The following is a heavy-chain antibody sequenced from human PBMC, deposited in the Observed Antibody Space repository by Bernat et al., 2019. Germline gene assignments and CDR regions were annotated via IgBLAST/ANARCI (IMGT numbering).Heavy chain of an antibody. CDR2: INPNSGGT. V-gene: IGHV1-2*04. J-gene: IGHJ4*02. CDR3: ARDKGFGEFSRGATFDY. D-gene: IGHD3-10*01. CDR1: GYTFTGYY. Sequence: QVQLVQSGAEVKKPGASVKVSCKASGYTFTGYYMHWVRQAPGQGLEWMGWINPNSGGTNYAQKVQGWGTKTKETANSTAYMELSRLRSDDTAVYYCARDKGFGEFSRGATFDYWGQGTLVTVSS.